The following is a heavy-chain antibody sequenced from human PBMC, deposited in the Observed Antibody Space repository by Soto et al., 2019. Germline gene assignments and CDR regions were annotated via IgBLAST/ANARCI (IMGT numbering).Heavy chain of an antibody. V-gene: IGHV3-30-3*01. J-gene: IGHJ4*02. Sequence: PGGSLRLSCAASGFTFSSYAMHWVRQAPGKGLEWVAVISYDGSNKYYADSVKGRFTISRDNSKNTLYLQMNSLRAEDTAVYYCARDVNYDSSGSHLRFDYWGQGTLVTVSS. CDR3: ARDVNYDSSGSHLRFDY. D-gene: IGHD3-22*01. CDR2: ISYDGSNK. CDR1: GFTFSSYA.